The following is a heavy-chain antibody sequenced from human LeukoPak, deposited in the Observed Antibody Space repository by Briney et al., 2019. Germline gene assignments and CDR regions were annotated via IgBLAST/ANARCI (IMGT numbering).Heavy chain of an antibody. CDR3: AKESSLLVLWYCDYFDY. CDR2: ISGSGHST. J-gene: IGHJ4*02. Sequence: GGSLRLSCAASGFTFSGYAMSWVRQAPGKGLEWVSAISGSGHSTDYADSVKGRFTTSRDNSTNTLYLQMNPLRAEGTAVYYCAKESSLLVLWYCDYFDYWGQGTLVNVSS. V-gene: IGHV3-23*01. CDR1: GFTFSGYA. D-gene: IGHD2-21*01.